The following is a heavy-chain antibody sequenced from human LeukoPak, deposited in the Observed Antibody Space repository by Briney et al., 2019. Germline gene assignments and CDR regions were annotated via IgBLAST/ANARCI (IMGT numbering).Heavy chain of an antibody. CDR1: VGTFSSYA. CDR3: ARASFGIVPAAMVYYYHYMHV. D-gene: IGHD2-2*01. CDR2: IIPIFGKA. J-gene: IGHJ6*03. V-gene: IGHV1-69*05. Sequence: ASVTVSLKSSVGTFSSYAISWVRQAPGQGLEWMGGIIPIFGKANYAQKFQGRVTITTDESTSTAYMELSSLRSEDTAVYYCARASFGIVPAAMVYYYHYMHVWGTGTT.